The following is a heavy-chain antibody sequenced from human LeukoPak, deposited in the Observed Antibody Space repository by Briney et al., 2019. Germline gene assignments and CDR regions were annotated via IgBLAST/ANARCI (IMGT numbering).Heavy chain of an antibody. V-gene: IGHV4-61*02. J-gene: IGHJ3*02. D-gene: IGHD5-24*01. CDR2: IYSSGNT. Sequence: SSETLSLTCTVSSGSINSGDYCWSWIRQPAGKGLEWIGRIYSSGNTNYSPSLKSRVTISIDTSKNQFSLRLSSVTAADTAVYYCARVYRRDGYNFDGFDIWGQGTTVTVSS. CDR3: ARVYRRDGYNFDGFDI. CDR1: SGSINSGDYC.